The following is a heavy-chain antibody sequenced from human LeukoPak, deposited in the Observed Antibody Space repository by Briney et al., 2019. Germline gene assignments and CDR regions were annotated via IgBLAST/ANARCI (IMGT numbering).Heavy chain of an antibody. Sequence: SETLSLTCTVSGGSISSYYWSWNRQPPGKGLEWIGYIYTSGSTNYNPSLKSRVTISVDTSKNQFSLKLSSVTAADTAVYYCARHQADYDSSGYYEKNYYYYMDVWGKGTTVTVSS. CDR3: ARHQADYDSSGYYEKNYYYYMDV. V-gene: IGHV4-4*09. D-gene: IGHD3-22*01. CDR2: IYTSGST. J-gene: IGHJ6*03. CDR1: GGSISSYY.